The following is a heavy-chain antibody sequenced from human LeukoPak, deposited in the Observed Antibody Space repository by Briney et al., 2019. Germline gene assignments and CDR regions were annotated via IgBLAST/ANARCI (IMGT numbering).Heavy chain of an antibody. J-gene: IGHJ6*03. D-gene: IGHD2-2*01. CDR3: ARDGGYCSSTSCSPAVDYYYYMDV. CDR2: ISPYNGNT. V-gene: IGHV1-18*01. CDR1: GYTFTSYG. Sequence: ASVKVSCKTSGYTFTSYGITWVRQAPGQGLEWMGWISPYNGNTNYAQKLQGRVTMTADTSTSTAYMELRSLRSEDTAVYYCARDGGYCSSTSCSPAVDYYYYMDVWGKGTTVTVSS.